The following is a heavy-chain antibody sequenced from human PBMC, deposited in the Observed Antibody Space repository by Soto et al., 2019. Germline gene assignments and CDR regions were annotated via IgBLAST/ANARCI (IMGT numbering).Heavy chain of an antibody. V-gene: IGHV4-34*01. CDR1: GGSFSGYY. CDR3: ARSGYYYDSSGYYPP. J-gene: IGHJ4*02. Sequence: SETLSLTCAVYGGSFSGYYWSWIRQPPGKGLEWIGEINHSGSTNYNPSLKSRVTISVDTSKNQFSLKLSSVTAADTAVYYCARSGYYYDSSGYYPPWGQGTLVTVSS. CDR2: INHSGST. D-gene: IGHD3-22*01.